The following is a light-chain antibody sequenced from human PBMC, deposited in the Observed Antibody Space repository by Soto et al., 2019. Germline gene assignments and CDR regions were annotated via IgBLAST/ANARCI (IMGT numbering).Light chain of an antibody. CDR2: GAS. Sequence: EIVFNLSPGTLSLSPGEIATLSCRASQSVSNNQQKPGQAPSLLIYGASSRATGIPARFSGSGSGTDFPLTISSLEPEDFAVYYRQQRSNRLTFGQGTRPEIK. CDR3: QQRSNRLT. J-gene: IGKJ5*01. CDR1: QSVSNN. V-gene: IGKV3-11*01.